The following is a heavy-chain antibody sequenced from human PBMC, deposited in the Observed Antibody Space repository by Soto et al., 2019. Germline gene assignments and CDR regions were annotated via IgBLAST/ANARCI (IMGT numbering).Heavy chain of an antibody. CDR3: ARVATRLQSMAVHEY. V-gene: IGHV3-30*03. Sequence: QVQLVESGGGVVQPGTSLRLSCKASGFIFRDYLIHWVRQAPGKGLEWLAVLSFDGTAEYYADSTRGRFTISIDIPKSTTSLVINNVLRDDTAMYYWARVATRLQSMAVHEYWGQGTLVTVPS. CDR1: GFIFRDYL. J-gene: IGHJ4*02. D-gene: IGHD2-21*02. CDR2: LSFDGTAE.